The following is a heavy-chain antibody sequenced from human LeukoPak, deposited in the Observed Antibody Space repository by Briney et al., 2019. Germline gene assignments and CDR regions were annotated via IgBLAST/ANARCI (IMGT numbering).Heavy chain of an antibody. CDR3: ARGSYLMVRGVGSFDY. CDR1: GGSISSSTHY. Sequence: SETLSLTCTVSGGSISSSTHYWGWIRQPPGKGLEWIGSIHYSGRSFYSPSLKSRVTISLDTSKNQFSLKLSSVTAADTAVYYCARGSYLMVRGVGSFDYWDQGTLVTVSS. J-gene: IGHJ4*02. CDR2: IHYSGRS. V-gene: IGHV4-39*01. D-gene: IGHD3-10*01.